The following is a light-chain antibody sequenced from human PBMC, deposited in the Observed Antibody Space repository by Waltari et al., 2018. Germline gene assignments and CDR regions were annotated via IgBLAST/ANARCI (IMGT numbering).Light chain of an antibody. CDR1: QSMTRW. Sequence: DIQMTQSPSTLSASVGDRVTITCRASQSMTRWLAWYQQKEGKAPKLLIYKASILESGVPSRFSDAGSGTGFTLTIRRLQPDDFATYYCQHYDSYSATFDRGTKVEIK. CDR2: KAS. J-gene: IGKJ4*02. V-gene: IGKV1-5*03. CDR3: QHYDSYSAT.